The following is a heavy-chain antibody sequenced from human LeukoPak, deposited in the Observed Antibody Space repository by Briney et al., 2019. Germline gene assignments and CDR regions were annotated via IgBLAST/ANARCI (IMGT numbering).Heavy chain of an antibody. D-gene: IGHD7-27*01. CDR1: GFTFSSYG. V-gene: IGHV3-30*18. CDR2: ISYDGSNK. Sequence: GGSLRLSCAASGFTFSSYGMHWVRQAPGKGLEWVAVISYDGSNKYYADSVKGRFTISRDNSKNTLYLQMNSLRAEDTAVYYCAKDLTGDCYFDYWGQGTLVTVSS. CDR3: AKDLTGDCYFDY. J-gene: IGHJ4*02.